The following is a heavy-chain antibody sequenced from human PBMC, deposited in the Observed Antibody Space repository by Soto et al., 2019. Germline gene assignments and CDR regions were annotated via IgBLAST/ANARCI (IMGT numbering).Heavy chain of an antibody. D-gene: IGHD6-13*01. CDR3: ARTKAETAGVDAFDT. Sequence: SGPTLVNPTQTLTLTCTFSGFSLSTSGVGVGWIRQPPGKALEWLALIDWDDDKYYSTSLKTRLTISKDTSKNQVVLTMTNMDPVDTATYYCARTKAETAGVDAFDTWGQGTMVTVSS. V-gene: IGHV2-70*01. CDR1: GFSLSTSGVG. J-gene: IGHJ3*02. CDR2: IDWDDDK.